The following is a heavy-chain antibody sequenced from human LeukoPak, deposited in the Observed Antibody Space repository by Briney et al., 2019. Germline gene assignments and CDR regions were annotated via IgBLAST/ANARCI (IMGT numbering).Heavy chain of an antibody. CDR3: ASGVKVGSSWDFDY. V-gene: IGHV4-4*02. D-gene: IGHD6-13*01. J-gene: IGHJ4*02. Sequence: PSETLSLTCAVSGGSISSSNWWSWVRQPPGKGLEWIGEVYHSGSTNYNPSLKSRVTISVDKSKNQFSLKLSSVTAADTAVYYCASGVKVGSSWDFDYWGRGTLVTVSS. CDR1: GGSISSSNW. CDR2: VYHSGST.